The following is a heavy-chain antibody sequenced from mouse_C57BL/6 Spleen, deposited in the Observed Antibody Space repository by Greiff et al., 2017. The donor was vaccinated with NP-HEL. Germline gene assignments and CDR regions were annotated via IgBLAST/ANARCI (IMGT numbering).Heavy chain of an antibody. V-gene: IGHV5-6*01. CDR1: GFTFSSYG. CDR2: ISSGGSYT. J-gene: IGHJ2*01. Sequence: EVMLVESGGDLVKPGGSLKLSCAASGFTFSSYGMSWVRQTPDKRLEWVATISSGGSYTYYPDSVKGRFTISRDNAKNTLYLQMSSLKSEDTAMYYCARDGGTYGGSSFDYWGQGTTLTVSS. D-gene: IGHD1-1*01. CDR3: ARDGGTYGGSSFDY.